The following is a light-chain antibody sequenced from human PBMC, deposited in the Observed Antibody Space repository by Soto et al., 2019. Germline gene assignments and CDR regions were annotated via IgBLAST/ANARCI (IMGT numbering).Light chain of an antibody. CDR3: QQYNSYLT. Sequence: QMTQSASTVSGSVGDRVTITCRASQTISSWLAWYQQKPGKAPKLLIYAASSLQTGVSSRFSGSGSGTDFTLTISNLQPEDFATYYCQQYNSYLTFGQGTKVDIK. CDR1: QTISSW. V-gene: IGKV1-5*01. CDR2: AAS. J-gene: IGKJ1*01.